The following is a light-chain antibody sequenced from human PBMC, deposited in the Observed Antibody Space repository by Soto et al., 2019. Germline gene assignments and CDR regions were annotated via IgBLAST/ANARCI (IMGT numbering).Light chain of an antibody. Sequence: DIPMTQSPSSLSASVGDRVTITCRASQSIATFLNWYQHKPGKAPELLIFAASSLQSGVPSTFSGGGSGTDFTLTIRSLQPEDSATYYCQQSYTVPYTFGQGTKVEIK. CDR2: AAS. V-gene: IGKV1-39*01. CDR1: QSIATF. J-gene: IGKJ2*01. CDR3: QQSYTVPYT.